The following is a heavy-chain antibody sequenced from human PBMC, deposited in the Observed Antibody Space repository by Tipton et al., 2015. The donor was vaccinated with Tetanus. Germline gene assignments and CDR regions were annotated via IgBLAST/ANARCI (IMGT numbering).Heavy chain of an antibody. CDR1: GGTFRSYA. J-gene: IGHJ4*02. CDR2: IFPQYGTA. D-gene: IGHD2-15*01. V-gene: IGHV1-69*01. Sequence: QLVQSGAEVKKPGSSVRVSCKTSGGTFRSYAISWVRQARGQGPEWMGDIFPQYGTANYAPEFQGRVTLTADESTGTAYMELSSLRSEDTAVYYCVRPARYCSGGSCFLALDFWGQGTQVTVSS. CDR3: VRPARYCSGGSCFLALDF.